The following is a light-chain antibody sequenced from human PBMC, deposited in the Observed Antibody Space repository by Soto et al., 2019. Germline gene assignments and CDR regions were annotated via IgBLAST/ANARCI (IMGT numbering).Light chain of an antibody. CDR2: GAS. Sequence: ETVFSQSPCTVSLSPGERATLSCRASQSVSSSYLAWYQQKPGQAPRFLIYGASTRANGIPDRFSGSGSGTEFTLTISSLQSEDFAVYYCQQYNNWPPITFGQGTRLEIK. V-gene: IGKV3D-15*01. J-gene: IGKJ5*01. CDR1: QSVSSSY. CDR3: QQYNNWPPIT.